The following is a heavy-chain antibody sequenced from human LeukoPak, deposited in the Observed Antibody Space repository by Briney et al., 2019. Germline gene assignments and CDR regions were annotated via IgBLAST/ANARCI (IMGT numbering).Heavy chain of an antibody. Sequence: GGSLRLSCAASGFTFSGYGMHWVRKAPGKGLEWVAVISYDGSNKYYADSVKGRFTISRDNSKNTLYLQMNSLRAEDTAVYYCAKEVRYYDFWSGYYRPYYFDYWGQGTLVTVSS. D-gene: IGHD3-3*01. J-gene: IGHJ4*02. CDR2: ISYDGSNK. V-gene: IGHV3-30*18. CDR3: AKEVRYYDFWSGYYRPYYFDY. CDR1: GFTFSGYG.